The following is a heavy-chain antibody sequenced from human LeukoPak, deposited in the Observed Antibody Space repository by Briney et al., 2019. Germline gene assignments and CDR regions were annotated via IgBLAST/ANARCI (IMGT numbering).Heavy chain of an antibody. CDR1: GFSFSGHW. V-gene: IGHV3-74*03. D-gene: IGHD2-8*01. CDR3: TRSGFSNGYDY. CDR2: ITPDGTDT. J-gene: IGHJ4*02. Sequence: GGSLRLSCVASGFSFSGHWMHWVRQAPGKGLVAVSRITPDGTDTAYADSVKGRFTISRDNAKNTLYLEMNSLTAEDTALYYCTRSGFSNGYDYWGPGTLVTVSS.